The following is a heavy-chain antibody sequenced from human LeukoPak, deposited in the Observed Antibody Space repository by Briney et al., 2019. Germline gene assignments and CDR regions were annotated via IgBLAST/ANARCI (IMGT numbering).Heavy chain of an antibody. J-gene: IGHJ4*02. D-gene: IGHD1-26*01. CDR2: ISWNSNTI. CDR3: AKEYSGSFSPFPSYFDY. CDR1: GFIFDDYA. V-gene: IGHV3-9*01. Sequence: PGGSLRLSCAASGFIFDDYAMHWVREAPGKGLEWVSGISWNSNTIGYADSVKGRFTISRDNSKNTLYLQMNSLRAEDTAVYYCAKEYSGSFSPFPSYFDYWGQGALVTVSS.